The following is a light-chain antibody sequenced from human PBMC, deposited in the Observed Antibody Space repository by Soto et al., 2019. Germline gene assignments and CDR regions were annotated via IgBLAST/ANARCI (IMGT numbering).Light chain of an antibody. CDR3: QSYDSSLIVSKV. Sequence: QSVLPQPPSASGSPGQKVFISCSGSSSNIGGTNYAYWYQQLPGAAPKLLMHSNNLRPSGVPERISGSKSGTSASLAITGLQAEDEADYYCQSYDSSLIVSKVFGTGTKVTVL. J-gene: IGLJ1*01. V-gene: IGLV1-47*02. CDR1: SSNIGGTNY. CDR2: SNN.